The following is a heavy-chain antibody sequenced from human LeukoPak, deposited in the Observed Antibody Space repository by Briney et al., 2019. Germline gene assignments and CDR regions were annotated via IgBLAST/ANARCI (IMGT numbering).Heavy chain of an antibody. CDR3: ARSEKYNYGYNPNTEFYF. V-gene: IGHV3-23*01. CDR1: GFILSSYV. J-gene: IGHJ4*02. CDR2: ISGSGGNT. Sequence: GGSLRLSCAASGFILSSYVMSWVRQAPGKGLEWVSGISGSGGNTHYADSVRGRFTISRDSSQNMVYLQMNSLRAEDTALYYCARSEKYNYGYNPNTEFYFWGQGTLVTVSS. D-gene: IGHD3-10*01.